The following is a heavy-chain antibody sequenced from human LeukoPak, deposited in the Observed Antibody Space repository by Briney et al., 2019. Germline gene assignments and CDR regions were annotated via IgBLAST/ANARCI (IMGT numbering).Heavy chain of an antibody. CDR1: GYSFTSYD. V-gene: IGHV1-8*01. Sequence: VASVKVSCKASGYSFTSYDINWMRQAPGGGLEWMGWMNPISGDTGYAQKFRGRVTMTRDTSISAAYMELRTLTSDDTAIYYCARDFFASGSDGAFYSGLDVWGQGTTVTVSS. CDR3: ARDFFASGSDGAFYSGLDV. J-gene: IGHJ6*02. D-gene: IGHD3-10*01. CDR2: MNPISGDT.